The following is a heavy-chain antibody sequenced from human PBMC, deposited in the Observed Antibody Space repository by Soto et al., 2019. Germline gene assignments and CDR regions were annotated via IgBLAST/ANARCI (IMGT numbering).Heavy chain of an antibody. J-gene: IGHJ4*02. Sequence: GGSLRLSCAASGFTFSDYYMSWIRQAPGKGLEWVSYISSSGSTIYYADSVKGRFTISRDNAKNSLYLQMNSLRAEDTAVYYCARDPEYCSGGSCYSTLREFDYWGQGTLVTVSS. CDR3: ARDPEYCSGGSCYSTLREFDY. V-gene: IGHV3-11*01. CDR2: ISSSGSTI. D-gene: IGHD2-15*01. CDR1: GFTFSDYY.